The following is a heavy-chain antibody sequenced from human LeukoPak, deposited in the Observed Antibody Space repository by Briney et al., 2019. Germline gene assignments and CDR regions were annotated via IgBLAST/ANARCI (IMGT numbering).Heavy chain of an antibody. CDR2: ISYDGSNK. Sequence: PGRSLRLSCAASGFTFSSYGMDWVRQAPGKVLEWVAVISYDGSNKYYAESVKGRFTISRDNSKNTLYLQMNSLRAEDTAVYYCAKDVKGVRFLEWLFDYNWFDPWGQGTLVTVSS. CDR3: AKDVKGVRFLEWLFDYNWFDP. J-gene: IGHJ5*02. V-gene: IGHV3-30*18. D-gene: IGHD3-3*01. CDR1: GFTFSSYG.